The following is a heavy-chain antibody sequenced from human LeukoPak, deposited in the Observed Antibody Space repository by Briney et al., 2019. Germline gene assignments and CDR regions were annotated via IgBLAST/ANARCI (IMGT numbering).Heavy chain of an antibody. D-gene: IGHD6-19*01. CDR3: ARHLPGHSGLVPVYYYGVDV. CDR1: GYSCTNYW. V-gene: IGHV5-51*01. CDR2: IYPGDSDT. Sequence: GESLKISCKTAGYSCTNYWSGWVRQMRGQGLEGMGIIYPGDSDTRSSPSFPRQGTISLDKATNTAYLQWSSLQAPQRALYYCARHLPGHSGLVPVYYYGVDVWAKGPTVTVS. J-gene: IGHJ6*04.